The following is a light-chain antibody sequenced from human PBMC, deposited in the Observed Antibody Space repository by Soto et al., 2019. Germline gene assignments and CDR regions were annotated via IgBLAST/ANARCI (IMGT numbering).Light chain of an antibody. CDR3: QQYRRFSWT. Sequence: DIQMTQSPSTLSASVGDRVTITCRASQSIDKWLAWYQQKPGKAPKLLIYKTSILQSGVPSRFSGSGSGTEVTLTISSLQPDDVGSYFCQQYRRFSWTFGQGTKVEMK. CDR2: KTS. CDR1: QSIDKW. V-gene: IGKV1-5*03. J-gene: IGKJ1*01.